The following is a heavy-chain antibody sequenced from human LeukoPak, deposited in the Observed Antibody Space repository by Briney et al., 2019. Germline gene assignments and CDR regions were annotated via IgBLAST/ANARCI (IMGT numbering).Heavy chain of an antibody. J-gene: IGHJ4*02. V-gene: IGHV1-2*02. Sequence: ASVRVSCKASGYTLTGYYMHWLRQAPGQGLEWMGWINPNSGDTNYAQRFQGRVTMTRDTSISTAYMELSRLTSDDTAVYYCAKNPYEYYFDYWGQGTLVTVSS. CDR3: AKNPYEYYFDY. CDR2: INPNSGDT. D-gene: IGHD5-12*01. CDR1: GYTLTGYY.